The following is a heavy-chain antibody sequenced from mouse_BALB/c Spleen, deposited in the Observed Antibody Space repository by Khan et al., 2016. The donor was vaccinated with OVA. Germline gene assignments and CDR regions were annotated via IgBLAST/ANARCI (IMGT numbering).Heavy chain of an antibody. J-gene: IGHJ2*01. D-gene: IGHD1-1*01. V-gene: IGHV3-2*02. CDR2: IKYSGNT. CDR1: GYSITSDYA. CDR3: ARSGTISTVVITDFDY. Sequence: EVQLQESGPGLVKPSQSLSLTCTVTGYSITSDYAWNWIRQFPGNKLEWMGYIKYSGNTSYNPSLKSRFSITRNTSTNQFLLQLSSVTTEDTATYYCARSGTISTVVITDFDYWGQGTTLTVSS.